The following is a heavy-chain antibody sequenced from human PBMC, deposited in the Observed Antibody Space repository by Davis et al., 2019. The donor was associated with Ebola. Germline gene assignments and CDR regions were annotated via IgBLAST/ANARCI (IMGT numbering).Heavy chain of an antibody. CDR3: ARDCHYPDCSYFDC. J-gene: IGHJ4*02. CDR1: GFTFSNYD. Sequence: GESLKISCAASGFTFSNYDMSWVRQVPGKGLEWVSTISASEGHTHYSDSVKGRFTISRDNSKDTLYLQMNSLRAEDTATYYCARDCHYPDCSYFDCWGQGTMVAVSS. D-gene: IGHD2-15*01. V-gene: IGHV3-23*01. CDR2: ISASEGHT.